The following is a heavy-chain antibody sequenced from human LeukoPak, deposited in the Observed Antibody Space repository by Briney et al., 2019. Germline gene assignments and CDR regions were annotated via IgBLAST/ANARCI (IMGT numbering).Heavy chain of an antibody. J-gene: IGHJ6*02. V-gene: IGHV3-30*18. CDR3: AKDHARYCSSTSCYGWMDV. CDR1: GFTFSSYG. Sequence: GRSLRLSCAASGFTFSSYGMHWVRQAPGKGLEWVAVISYDGSNKYYADSVKGRFTISRDNSENTLYLQMNSLRAEDTAVYYCAKDHARYCSSTSCYGWMDVWGQGTTVTVSS. D-gene: IGHD2-2*01. CDR2: ISYDGSNK.